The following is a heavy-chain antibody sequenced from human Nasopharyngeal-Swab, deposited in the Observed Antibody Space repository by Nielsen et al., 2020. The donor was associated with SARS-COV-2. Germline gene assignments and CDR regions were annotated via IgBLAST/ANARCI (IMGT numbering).Heavy chain of an antibody. J-gene: IGHJ6*02. Sequence: GGSLRLSCKGSGYSFTSYWIGWVRQMPGKGLEWMGIIYPGDSDTRYSPSFQGQVTISADKSISTAYLQRSSLKASDTAMYYCARSITSSSWYLYGMDVWGQGTTVTVSS. D-gene: IGHD6-13*01. CDR1: GYSFTSYW. V-gene: IGHV5-51*01. CDR2: IYPGDSDT. CDR3: ARSITSSSWYLYGMDV.